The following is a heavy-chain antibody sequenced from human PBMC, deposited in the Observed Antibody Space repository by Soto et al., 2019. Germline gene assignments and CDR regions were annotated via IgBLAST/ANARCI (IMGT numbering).Heavy chain of an antibody. CDR3: TRDTDRYNAFDI. J-gene: IGHJ3*02. CDR2: IYHSGST. V-gene: IGHV4-4*02. D-gene: IGHD2-21*02. Sequence: SETLSLTCAVSGGSISSSNWWSWVRQPPGKGLERIGEIYHSGSTNYNPSLKSRVTISVDKSKNQFSLKLSSVTPEDTAVYYCTRDTDRYNAFDIWGQGTMVTVSS. CDR1: GGSISSSNW.